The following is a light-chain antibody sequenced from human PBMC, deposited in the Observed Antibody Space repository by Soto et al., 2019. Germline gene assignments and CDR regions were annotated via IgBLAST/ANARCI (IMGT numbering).Light chain of an antibody. CDR2: GAS. V-gene: IGKV3-15*01. CDR3: QQYNNWPPVT. Sequence: EIVMTQSPATLSVSPGERATLSCRASQSVSSNLAWYQQKPGQALRLLIYGASTRATGIPARFSGSGSGTEFTLTISSLQSEDFAAYYCQQYNNWPPVTFGGGTKVEIK. CDR1: QSVSSN. J-gene: IGKJ4*01.